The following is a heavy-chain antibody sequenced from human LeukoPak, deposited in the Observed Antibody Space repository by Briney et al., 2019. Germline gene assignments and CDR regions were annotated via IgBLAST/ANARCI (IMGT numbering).Heavy chain of an antibody. CDR3: VSPTADYPFLYYFDS. V-gene: IGHV3-23*01. CDR1: GFTFSSYG. CDR2: ISDSGGST. Sequence: GGSLRLSCAASGFTFSSYGVSWVRQAPGKGLAWVSTISDSGGSTYYADSVRGRFTISRDNSKNTLYLQMNSLRAEDTAVYYCVSPTADYPFLYYFDSWGQGTLVTVSS. D-gene: IGHD5-12*01. J-gene: IGHJ4*02.